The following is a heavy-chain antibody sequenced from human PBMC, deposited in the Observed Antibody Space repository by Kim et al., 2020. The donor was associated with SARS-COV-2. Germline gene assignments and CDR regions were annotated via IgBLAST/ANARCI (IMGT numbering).Heavy chain of an antibody. Sequence: GGSLRLSCAASGLTFSNYGISWVRQAPGKGLEWVSAICGSDLTTHYANFVKGRFTISRDNSKNTVYLQMNNLRVEDTGVYYCAPDHSGAWPNGIDPWGQGTLVTVSS. CDR2: ICGSDLTT. V-gene: IGHV3-23*01. CDR3: APDHSGAWPNGIDP. D-gene: IGHD2-21*02. CDR1: GLTFSNYG. J-gene: IGHJ5*02.